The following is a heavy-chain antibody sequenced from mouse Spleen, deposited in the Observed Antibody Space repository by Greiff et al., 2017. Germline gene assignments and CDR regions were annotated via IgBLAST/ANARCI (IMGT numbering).Heavy chain of an antibody. V-gene: IGHV5-17*01. CDR2: ISSGSSTI. J-gene: IGHJ2*01. Sequence: EVMLVESGGGLVKPGGSLKLSCAASGFTFSDYGMHWVRQAPEKGLEWVAYISSGSSTIYYADTVKGRFTISRDNAKNTLFLQMTSLRSEDTAMYYCARDDGYYGFFDYWGQGTTLTVSS. CDR3: ARDDGYYGFFDY. CDR1: GFTFSDYG. D-gene: IGHD2-3*01.